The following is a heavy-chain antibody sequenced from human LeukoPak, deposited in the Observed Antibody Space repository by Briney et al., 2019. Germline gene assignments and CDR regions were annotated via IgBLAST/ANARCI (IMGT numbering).Heavy chain of an antibody. D-gene: IGHD3-22*01. J-gene: IGHJ4*02. CDR3: ARDYYDSSGYLSEYYFDY. CDR2: ITSSTSYI. CDR1: GLTFSSYS. V-gene: IGHV3-21*01. Sequence: GGSLRLSCAASGLTFSSYSMNWLRQAPGQGLPRVSPITSSTSYIYYPDSVKGRFTLSRHNAKHSLYLQMNSLRAEDTAVYYCARDYYDSSGYLSEYYFDYWGQGTLVTVSS.